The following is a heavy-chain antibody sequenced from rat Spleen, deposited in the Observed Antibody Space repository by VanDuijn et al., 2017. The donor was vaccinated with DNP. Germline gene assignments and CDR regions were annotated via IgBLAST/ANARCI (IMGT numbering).Heavy chain of an antibody. CDR2: ISASGGST. Sequence: EVQLVESGGGLVRPGGSLKLSCAASGFTFSDYYMSWVRQAPKKGLEWVATISASGGSTSYRDSVKGRFTISRDNAKTTLYLQMNSLRSEDTASCYCARVGRSYFDYWRQGVMVTVSS. CDR1: GFTFSDYY. J-gene: IGHJ2*01. V-gene: IGHV5-7*01. CDR3: ARVGRSYFDY. D-gene: IGHD1-11*01.